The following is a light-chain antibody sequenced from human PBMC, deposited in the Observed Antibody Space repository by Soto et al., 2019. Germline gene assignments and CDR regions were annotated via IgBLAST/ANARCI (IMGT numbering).Light chain of an antibody. CDR3: QQRSNWPLT. CDR2: DAS. Sequence: EIVLTQSPATLSLSPGERATLSCRASQSVSSYLAWSQQKPGQAPRLLIYDASNRATGIPARFSGRGSGTEVTLTISSLEPEDFAVYSCQQRSNWPLTFGGGTKVEIK. J-gene: IGKJ4*01. V-gene: IGKV3-11*01. CDR1: QSVSSY.